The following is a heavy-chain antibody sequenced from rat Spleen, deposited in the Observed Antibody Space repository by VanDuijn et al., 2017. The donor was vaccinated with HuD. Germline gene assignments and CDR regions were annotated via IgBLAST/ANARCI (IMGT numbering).Heavy chain of an antibody. CDR3: TTDEGIHTMGIRD. CDR1: GFTFSDYN. D-gene: IGHD1-9*01. V-gene: IGHV5-27*01. CDR2: ISPSGGIT. Sequence: EVQLVESGGGLVQPGRSLKLSCAASGFTFSDYNMAWVRQAPKKGLEWVATISPSGGITDYRDSVKGRFTISRDNAKSTLYLQMNSLRSEDTATYYCTTDEGIHTMGIRDWGQGVMVTVSS. J-gene: IGHJ2*01.